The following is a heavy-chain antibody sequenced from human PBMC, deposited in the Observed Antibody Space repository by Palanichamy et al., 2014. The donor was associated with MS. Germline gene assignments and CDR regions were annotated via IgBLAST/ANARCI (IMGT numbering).Heavy chain of an antibody. J-gene: IGHJ4*02. V-gene: IGHV4-39*07. Sequence: QLQLQESGPGLVKPSETLSLTCTVSGGSISSSNYYWGWIRQPPGKGLEWIGSIYYSGSTFYNPSLNSRVTIAGDTSKNQFSLKLSSVTAADTAVYYCARVYSRGYKYSPYDQWGQGTLVTVSS. CDR1: GGSISSSNYY. CDR2: IYYSGST. D-gene: IGHD3-22*01. CDR3: ARVYSRGYKYSPYDQ.